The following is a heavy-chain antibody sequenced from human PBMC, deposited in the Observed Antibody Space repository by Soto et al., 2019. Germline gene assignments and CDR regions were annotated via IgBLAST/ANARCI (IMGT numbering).Heavy chain of an antibody. CDR1: GGSFSGYY. D-gene: IGHD5-12*01. J-gene: IGHJ4*02. CDR3: ARPRGYSGYGKPRGYFDY. Sequence: SETLSLTCAVYGGSFSGYYWSWIRQPPGKGLEWIGEINHSGSTNYNPSLKSRVTISVDTSKNQFSLRLSSVTAADTAVYYCARPRGYSGYGKPRGYFDYWGQGTLVTVSS. V-gene: IGHV4-34*01. CDR2: INHSGST.